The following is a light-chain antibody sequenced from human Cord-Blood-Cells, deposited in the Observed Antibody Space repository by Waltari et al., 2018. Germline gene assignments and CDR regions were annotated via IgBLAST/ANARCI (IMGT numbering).Light chain of an antibody. CDR3: QSYDSSLSGFYV. V-gene: IGLV1-40*01. Sequence: QSVLTPPPSVSGAPGQRVTISCTGSSSNSAAGYDVHWYQQLPGTAPKLLIYGNSNRPSGVPDRFSGSKSGTSASLAITGLQAEDEADYYCQSYDSSLSGFYVFGTGTKVTVL. J-gene: IGLJ1*01. CDR2: GNS. CDR1: SSNSAAGYD.